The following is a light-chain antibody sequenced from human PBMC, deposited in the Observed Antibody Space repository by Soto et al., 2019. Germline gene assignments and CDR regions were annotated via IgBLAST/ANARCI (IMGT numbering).Light chain of an antibody. V-gene: IGLV2-14*01. Sequence: QSVLTQPASVSGSPGQSITISCTGTSSDVGGYNYVSWYQQHPGKAPKLMIYDVSNRPSGVSNRFSGSKSGNTASLTISGLQAEDEADYYCSSYTSSSPPLYVFGTGTEVTVL. CDR2: DVS. CDR3: SSYTSSSPPLYV. J-gene: IGLJ1*01. CDR1: SSDVGGYNY.